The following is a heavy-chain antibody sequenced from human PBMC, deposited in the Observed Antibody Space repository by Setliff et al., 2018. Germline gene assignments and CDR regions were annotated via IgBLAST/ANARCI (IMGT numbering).Heavy chain of an antibody. CDR2: IYYSGTT. CDR3: ATTGTYRYFDY. J-gene: IGHJ4*02. V-gene: IGHV4-39*01. Sequence: SETLSLTCTVSGDSISSSRYYWAWIRQPPGKGLEWIGNIYYSGTTYSNPSLKSRVTMSVDTSKNQFSLRLNSVTASDTAVYCCATTGTYRYFDYWGQGTLVTVSS. CDR1: GDSISSSRYY. D-gene: IGHD1-1*01.